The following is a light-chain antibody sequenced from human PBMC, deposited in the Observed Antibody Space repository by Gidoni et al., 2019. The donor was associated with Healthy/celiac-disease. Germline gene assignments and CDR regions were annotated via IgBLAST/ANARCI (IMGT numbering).Light chain of an antibody. CDR3: QQYGSSTIT. CDR1: QSVSSSY. Sequence: ELLLTQSPGTLSLSPGGRATLSCRASQSVSSSYLAWYQQKPGQAPRLLIYGASSRATGIPDRFSGSGSGTDFTLTISRLEPEDFAVYYCQQYGSSTITFGQGTRLEIK. V-gene: IGKV3-20*01. J-gene: IGKJ5*01. CDR2: GAS.